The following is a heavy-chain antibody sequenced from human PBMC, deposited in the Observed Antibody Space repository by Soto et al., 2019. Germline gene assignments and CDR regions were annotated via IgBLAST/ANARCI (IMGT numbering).Heavy chain of an antibody. D-gene: IGHD2-15*01. Sequence: GASVKVSCKASGGTFSSYAISWVRQAPGQGLEWKGGIIPIFGTANYAQKFQGRVTITADESTSTAYMELSSLRSEDTAVYYCATRPYCSGGSCYPPNFDYWGQGTLVTVSS. CDR1: GGTFSSYA. CDR2: IIPIFGTA. J-gene: IGHJ4*02. V-gene: IGHV1-69*13. CDR3: ATRPYCSGGSCYPPNFDY.